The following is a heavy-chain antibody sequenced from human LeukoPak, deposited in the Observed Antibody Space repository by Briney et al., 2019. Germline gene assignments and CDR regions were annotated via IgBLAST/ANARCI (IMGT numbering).Heavy chain of an antibody. D-gene: IGHD2-2*02. CDR1: GGTFSSYA. CDR2: IIPIFGTA. V-gene: IGHV1-69*13. J-gene: IGHJ3*02. Sequence: SVKVSCKASGGTFSSYAISWVRQAPGRGLEWMGGIIPIFGTANYAQKFQGRVTITADESTSTAYMELSSLRSEDAAVYYCARDFVVVPAAIEAFDIWGQGTMVTVSS. CDR3: ARDFVVVPAAIEAFDI.